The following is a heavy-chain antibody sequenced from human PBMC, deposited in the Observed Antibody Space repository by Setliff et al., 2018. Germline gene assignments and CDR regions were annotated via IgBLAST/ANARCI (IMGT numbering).Heavy chain of an antibody. CDR2: IYHSGST. CDR3: AKHRSYFDY. Sequence: LSLTCTVSGYSISNDYFWGWIRQPPGKGLEWIGSIYHSGSTSYYPSLKSRVTISVDTSKNQFPLNLSSVTAADTAVYYCAKHRSYFDYWGQGTLVTVST. V-gene: IGHV4-38-2*02. J-gene: IGHJ4*02. CDR1: GYSISNDYF.